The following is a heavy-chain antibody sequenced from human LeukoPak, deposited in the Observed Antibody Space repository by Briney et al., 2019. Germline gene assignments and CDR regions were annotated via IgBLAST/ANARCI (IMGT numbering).Heavy chain of an antibody. J-gene: IGHJ5*02. CDR3: ARDVVAAPLIWFDP. CDR2: LIPIFGTA. V-gene: IGHV1-69*13. D-gene: IGHD6-6*01. Sequence: ASVKVSCKASGGTFSSYTISWVRQAPGQGLEWMGRLIPIFGTANYAQKFQGRVTITADESTSTAYMELSSLRSEDTAVYYCARDVVAAPLIWFDPWGQGTLVTVSS. CDR1: GGTFSSYT.